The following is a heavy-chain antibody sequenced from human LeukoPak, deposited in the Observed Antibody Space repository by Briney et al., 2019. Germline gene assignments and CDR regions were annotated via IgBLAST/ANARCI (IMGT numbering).Heavy chain of an antibody. CDR1: GFSFSDSY. D-gene: IGHD4/OR15-4a*01. CDR3: GRDPDYGDPY. CDR2: ITSSGTTT. J-gene: IGHJ4*02. Sequence: PGGSLRLSCSASGFSFSDSYMSWFRLSPEKGLEWIAYITSSGTTTEYADSVKGRSTISRVNAKNSLYLQMNSLRPEDAAVYYCGRDPDYGDPYWGQGTLVTVSS. V-gene: IGHV3-11*01.